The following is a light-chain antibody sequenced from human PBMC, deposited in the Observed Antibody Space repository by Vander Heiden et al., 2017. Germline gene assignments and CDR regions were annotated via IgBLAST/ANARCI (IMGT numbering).Light chain of an antibody. V-gene: IGLV1-44*01. Sequence: QSVLTHPPSASVNPGQTVTISCYGSRYNIGRYTVNWYQQVPGTAPRLLIFKTHQRPSGVPDRFFGSKSGASASLAISGLQSGDEATYYCAAWDDNLSGVLFGGGTKMSVL. CDR3: AAWDDNLSGVL. CDR2: KTH. J-gene: IGLJ2*01. CDR1: RYNIGRYT.